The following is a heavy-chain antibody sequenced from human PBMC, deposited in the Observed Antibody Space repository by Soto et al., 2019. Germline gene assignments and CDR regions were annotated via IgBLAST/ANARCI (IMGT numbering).Heavy chain of an antibody. Sequence: GASLKVSCKASGGTFNSYAISWVRQAPGQGLEWMGGIIPIFGTANYAQKFQGRVTITADESTSTAYMELSSLRSEDTAVYYCARGSSWLKTWFDPWAQGTLVNVSS. CDR2: IIPIFGTA. D-gene: IGHD6-19*01. V-gene: IGHV1-69*13. CDR1: GGTFNSYA. J-gene: IGHJ5*02. CDR3: ARGSSWLKTWFDP.